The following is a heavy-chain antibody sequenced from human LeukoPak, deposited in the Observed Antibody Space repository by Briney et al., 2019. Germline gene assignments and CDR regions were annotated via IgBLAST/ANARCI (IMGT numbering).Heavy chain of an antibody. V-gene: IGHV4-38-2*01. Sequence: SETLSLTCAVSYYSITSGYFWGWIRQPPGRESQWIGSIYHSGRTYYNPSLMSRVTMSEDTSKNQFSLKLTSVTAADTAVYYCARIPEGQTAYFDYWGQGSLVAVSS. CDR2: IYHSGRT. J-gene: IGHJ4*02. D-gene: IGHD2-21*02. CDR3: ARIPEGQTAYFDY. CDR1: YYSITSGYF.